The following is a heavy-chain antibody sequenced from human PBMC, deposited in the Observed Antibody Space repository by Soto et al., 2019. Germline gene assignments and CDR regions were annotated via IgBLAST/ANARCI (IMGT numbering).Heavy chain of an antibody. D-gene: IGHD3-10*01. CDR2: VYYSGST. CDR1: GGSISANY. CDR3: ARAQFYSGSGNYNNLMFDA. J-gene: IGHJ5*02. Sequence: PSETLSLTCTVSGGSISANYWSWIRQSPGKGLEWIGYVYYSGSTVYNPSLKSRLTMSLDMSKNQFSLTLNSMTAADTAVYYCARAQFYSGSGNYNNLMFDAWGQGIQVTVSS. V-gene: IGHV4-59*12.